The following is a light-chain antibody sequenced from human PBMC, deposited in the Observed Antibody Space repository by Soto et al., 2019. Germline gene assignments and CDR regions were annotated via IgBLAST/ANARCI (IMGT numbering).Light chain of an antibody. Sequence: DIVMTQSPDSLAVSLGERATINCKSSQSGLSSSNNKNSVAWYQQKPGQPPKLLIYWASTRDSGVPDRFSGSGAGTDFTLTISSLQAEDVAVYYCQQYHSTPYTFGQGTKLEIK. CDR1: QSGLSSSNNKNS. V-gene: IGKV4-1*01. CDR2: WAS. J-gene: IGKJ2*01. CDR3: QQYHSTPYT.